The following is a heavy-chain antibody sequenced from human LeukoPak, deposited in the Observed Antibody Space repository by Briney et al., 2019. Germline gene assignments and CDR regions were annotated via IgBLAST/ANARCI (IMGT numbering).Heavy chain of an antibody. Sequence: SETLSLTCAVYGGSFSGYYWSWIRQPPGKGLEWIGEINHSGSTNYNPSLKSRVTISVDTSKNQYSLKLSSVTAADTAVYYCARVGMVVTARGDYWGQGTLVTVSS. CDR2: INHSGST. CDR1: GGSFSGYY. V-gene: IGHV4-34*01. CDR3: ARVGMVVTARGDY. J-gene: IGHJ4*02. D-gene: IGHD2-21*02.